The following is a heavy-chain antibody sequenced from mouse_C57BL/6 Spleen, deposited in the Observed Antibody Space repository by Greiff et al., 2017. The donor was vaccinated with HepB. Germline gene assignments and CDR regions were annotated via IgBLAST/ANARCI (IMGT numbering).Heavy chain of an antibody. CDR2: IYPSDSET. CDR1: GYTFTSYW. CDR3: ARATVGAMDY. J-gene: IGHJ4*01. V-gene: IGHV1-61*01. D-gene: IGHD1-1*01. Sequence: QSCKASGYTFTSYWMDWVKQRPGQGLEWIGNIYPSDSETHYNQKFKDKATLTVDKSSSTAYMQLSSLTSEDSAVYYCARATVGAMDYWGQGTSVTVSS.